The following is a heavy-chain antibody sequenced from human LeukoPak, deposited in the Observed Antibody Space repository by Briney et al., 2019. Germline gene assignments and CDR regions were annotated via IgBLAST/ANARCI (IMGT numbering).Heavy chain of an antibody. CDR3: ASNIVVVPAAEYNWFDP. V-gene: IGHV4-39*01. J-gene: IGHJ5*02. CDR2: IHYSGST. D-gene: IGHD2-2*01. CDR1: GGSISSSSYY. Sequence: SETLSLTCTVFGGSISSSSYYWGWIRQPPGKGLEWIGSIHYSGSTYYNPSLKSRVTISVDTSKNQFSLKLSSVTAADTAVYYCASNIVVVPAAEYNWFDPWGQGTLVTVSS.